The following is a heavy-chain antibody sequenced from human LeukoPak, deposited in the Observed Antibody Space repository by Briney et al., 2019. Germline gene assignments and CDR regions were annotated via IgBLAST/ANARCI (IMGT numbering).Heavy chain of an antibody. CDR1: GFTFSSYA. V-gene: IGHV3-23*01. D-gene: IGHD3-9*01. CDR3: KQKTAYDILTGYYLPPYFDY. J-gene: IGHJ4*02. Sequence: GGSLRLSCAASGFTFSSYAMSWVRQAPGKGLKWLSAISGSGGSTYYADSVKGRFTISRDNSKNTLYLQMNSLRAEDTAVFFFKQKTAYDILTGYYLPPYFDYWGQGTLVTVSS. CDR2: ISGSGGST.